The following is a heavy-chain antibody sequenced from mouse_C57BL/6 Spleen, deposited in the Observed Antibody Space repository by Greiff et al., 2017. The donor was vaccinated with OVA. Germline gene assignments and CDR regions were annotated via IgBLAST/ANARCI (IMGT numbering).Heavy chain of an antibody. CDR3: ARRDEYDVEAY. CDR1: GYTFTSYW. V-gene: IGHV1-55*01. J-gene: IGHJ3*01. D-gene: IGHD2-4*01. CDR2: IYPGSGST. Sequence: QVQLQQSGAELVKPGASVKMSCKASGYTFTSYWITWVKQRPGQGLEWIGDIYPGSGSTNYNEKFKSKATLTVDTSSSTAYMQLSSLTSEDSAVYYCARRDEYDVEAYWGQGTLVTVSA.